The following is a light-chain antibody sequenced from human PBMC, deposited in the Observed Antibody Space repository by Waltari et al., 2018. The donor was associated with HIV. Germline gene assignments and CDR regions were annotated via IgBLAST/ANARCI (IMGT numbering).Light chain of an antibody. Sequence: EIVLTQSPATLSLSPGGRATLSCRASQSVSSYLAWYQQKPGQAPRLLIYAASNRATGIPARVSGSESGTDFTLTISSLEPEDFAVYYCQQRSNWPLTFGGGTKVEIK. CDR1: QSVSSY. CDR2: AAS. CDR3: QQRSNWPLT. J-gene: IGKJ4*01. V-gene: IGKV3-11*01.